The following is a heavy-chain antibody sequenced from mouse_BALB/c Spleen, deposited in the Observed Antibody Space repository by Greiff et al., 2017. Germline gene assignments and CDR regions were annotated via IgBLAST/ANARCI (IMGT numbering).Heavy chain of an antibody. CDR3: ARQEHYYDYFDY. D-gene: IGHD1-2*01. V-gene: IGHV5-12-2*01. CDR2: ISNGGGST. Sequence: VQVVESGGGLVQPGGSLKLSCAASGFTFSSYTMPWVRQTPEKRLEWVAYISNGGGSTYYPDTVKGRFTISRDNAKNTLYLQMSSLKSEDTAMYYCARQEHYYDYFDYWGQGTTLTVSS. J-gene: IGHJ2*01. CDR1: GFTFSSYT.